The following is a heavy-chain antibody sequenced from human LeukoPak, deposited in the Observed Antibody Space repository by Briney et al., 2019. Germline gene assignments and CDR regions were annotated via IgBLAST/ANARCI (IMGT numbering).Heavy chain of an antibody. J-gene: IGHJ5*02. CDR1: GGSISSGGYY. CDR2: IYYSGST. Sequence: SQTLSLTCTVSGGSISSGGYYWSWIRQHPGKGLEWIGYIYYSGSTYYNPSLKSRVTISVDTSKNQFSLKLSSVTAADTAVYYCARDQSERYCSGGNCSSGVENWFDPWGQGTLVTVSS. V-gene: IGHV4-31*03. CDR3: ARDQSERYCSGGNCSSGVENWFDP. D-gene: IGHD2-15*01.